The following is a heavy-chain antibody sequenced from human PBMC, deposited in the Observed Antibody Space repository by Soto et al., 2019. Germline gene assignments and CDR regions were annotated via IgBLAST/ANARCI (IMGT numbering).Heavy chain of an antibody. CDR3: ARDYCRGGSCYIYDC. CDR2: IIPIFGTA. CDR1: GGTFSSYA. D-gene: IGHD2-15*01. V-gene: IGHV1-69*06. Sequence: ASVKVSCKASGGTFSSYAISWVRQAPGQGLEWMGGIIPIFGTANYAQKSQGRVTITADKSTSTAYMELSSLRSEDTAVYYCARDYCRGGSCYIYDCWGQGTLVTVSS. J-gene: IGHJ4*02.